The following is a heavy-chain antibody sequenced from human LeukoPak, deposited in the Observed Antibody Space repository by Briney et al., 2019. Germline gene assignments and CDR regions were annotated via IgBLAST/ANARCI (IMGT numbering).Heavy chain of an antibody. J-gene: IGHJ6*03. V-gene: IGHV3-23*01. Sequence: GGSLRLSCAASGFTFSSCGMSWVRQAPGKGLEWVSALSDSGGSTFYADSVKGRFTISRDNSKNTLYLQMNRLRAEDTAVYYCTKGGAVSSKSITMIRGTRRYYYYMDVWGKGTTVTISS. CDR1: GFTFSSCG. D-gene: IGHD3-10*01. CDR3: TKGGAVSSKSITMIRGTRRYYYYMDV. CDR2: LSDSGGST.